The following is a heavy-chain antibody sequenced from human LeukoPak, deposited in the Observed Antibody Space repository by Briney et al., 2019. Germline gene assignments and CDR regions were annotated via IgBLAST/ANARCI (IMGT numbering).Heavy chain of an antibody. CDR2: INHSGST. Sequence: SETLSLTCAVYGGSFSGYCWSWIRQPPGKGLEWIGEINHSGSTNYNPSLKSRVTISVDTSKNQFSLKLSSVTAADTAVYYCRGVGAFDIWGQGTMVTVSS. CDR3: RGVGAFDI. D-gene: IGHD3-16*01. J-gene: IGHJ3*02. CDR1: GGSFSGYC. V-gene: IGHV4-34*01.